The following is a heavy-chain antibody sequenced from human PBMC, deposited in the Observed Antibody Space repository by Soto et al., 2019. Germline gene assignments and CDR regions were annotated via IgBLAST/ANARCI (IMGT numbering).Heavy chain of an antibody. Sequence: GGSLRLSCGASGFSFSSFGIHWVRPAPGKGLEWVAVIWNNGYNKYYADSVKGRFTISRDNSKNTLHLQVDSLRDDDTAVYYCARENWDFGKCTVDVWGQGTMVTVSS. J-gene: IGHJ3*01. CDR2: IWNNGYNK. CDR1: GFSFSSFG. CDR3: ARENWDFGKCTVDV. V-gene: IGHV3-33*01. D-gene: IGHD1-7*01.